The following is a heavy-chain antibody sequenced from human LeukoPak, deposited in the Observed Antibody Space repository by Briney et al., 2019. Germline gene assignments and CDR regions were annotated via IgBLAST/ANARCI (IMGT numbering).Heavy chain of an antibody. CDR3: AREHSGGGNYYDSSGYYRSFDY. CDR1: GFTFSSNY. CDR2: LYSGGST. J-gene: IGHJ4*02. D-gene: IGHD3-22*01. Sequence: GGSLRLSCATSGFTFSSNYMSWVRQAPGKGLEWVSVLYSGGSTYYADSVKGRFTISRDNAKNSLYLQMSSLRVEDTAVYYCAREHSGGGNYYDSSGYYRSFDYWGQGTPVTVSS. V-gene: IGHV3-53*01.